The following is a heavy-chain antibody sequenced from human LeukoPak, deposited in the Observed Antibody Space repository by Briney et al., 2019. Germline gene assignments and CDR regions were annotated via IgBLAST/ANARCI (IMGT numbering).Heavy chain of an antibody. CDR3: ARVVRGYSGYDWGVDAFDI. V-gene: IGHV3-7*01. CDR2: IKQDGSEK. J-gene: IGHJ3*02. Sequence: GGSLRLSCAASGFTFSSYWMSWVRQAPGKGLEWVANIKQDGSEKYYVDSVKGRFTISRDNAKNSLYLQMNSLRAEDTAVYYCARVVRGYSGYDWGVDAFDIWGQGTMVTVSS. D-gene: IGHD5-12*01. CDR1: GFTFSSYW.